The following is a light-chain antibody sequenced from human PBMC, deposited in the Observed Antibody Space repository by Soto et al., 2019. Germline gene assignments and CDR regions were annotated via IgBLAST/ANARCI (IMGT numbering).Light chain of an antibody. J-gene: IGKJ4*01. CDR2: AAS. Sequence: DIQMTQSPSSLSASVGDRVAITCRASQSISSYLNWYQQKPGKAPKLLIYAASSLQSGVPSRFSGSGPGTDFTLTISSLQPEDFASFYCQQYTSYPLTFGGGTKVDI. CDR1: QSISSY. CDR3: QQYTSYPLT. V-gene: IGKV1-39*01.